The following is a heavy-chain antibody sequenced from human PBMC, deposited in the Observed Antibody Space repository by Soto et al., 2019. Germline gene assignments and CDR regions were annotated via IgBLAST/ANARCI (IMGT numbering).Heavy chain of an antibody. CDR1: GFTFSSYG. CDR2: ISYDGSNK. V-gene: IGHV3-30*18. Sequence: GGSLRLSCAASGFTFSSYGMHWVRQAPGKGLEWVAVISYDGSNKYYADSVKGRFTISRDNSKNTLYLQMNSLRAEDTAVYYCAKDXGSYSSSRDYYYYGMDVWGQGTTVTVSS. D-gene: IGHD6-6*01. J-gene: IGHJ6*02. CDR3: AKDXGSYSSSRDYYYYGMDV.